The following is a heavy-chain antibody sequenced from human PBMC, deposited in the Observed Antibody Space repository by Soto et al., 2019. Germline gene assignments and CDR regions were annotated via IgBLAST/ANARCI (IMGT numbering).Heavy chain of an antibody. CDR1: GYTFTSYF. CDR3: ARAVNYKVGTTAMMGY. Sequence: ASVKVSCKASGYTFTSYFVHWVRQAPGQGLEWMGMINPSGGYTTYAQKFQGRVTLTRDTSTSTVYMELSSLRSEDTAVYYCARAVNYKVGTTAMMGYWGQGTLVTVSS. V-gene: IGHV1-46*01. CDR2: INPSGGYT. J-gene: IGHJ4*02. D-gene: IGHD1-26*01.